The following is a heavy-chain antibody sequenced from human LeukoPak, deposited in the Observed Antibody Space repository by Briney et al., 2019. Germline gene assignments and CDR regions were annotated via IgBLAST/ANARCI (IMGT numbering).Heavy chain of an antibody. J-gene: IGHJ5*02. CDR2: MNPDSGNT. Sequence: ASVKVSCKASGYTFTNSDINWVRQATGQGLEWMGWMNPDSGNTGYTQNFQGRVTMTRNTSISTAYMELSSLRSEDTAVYYCARYITMVRGGSWFDPWGQGTLVTVSS. CDR1: GYTFTNSD. V-gene: IGHV1-8*01. CDR3: ARYITMVRGGSWFDP. D-gene: IGHD3-10*01.